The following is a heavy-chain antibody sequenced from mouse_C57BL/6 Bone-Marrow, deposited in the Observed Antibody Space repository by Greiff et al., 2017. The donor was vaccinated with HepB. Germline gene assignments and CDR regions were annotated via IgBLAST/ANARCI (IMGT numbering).Heavy chain of an antibody. Sequence: EVKLVESGGGLVQPKGSLKLSCAASGFSFNTYAMNWVRQAPGKGVEWVARIRSKSNNYATYYADSVKDRFTISRDDSESMLYLQMINLKAEDTAMYYCVRRFTGVWGTGTTVTVSS. J-gene: IGHJ1*03. CDR3: VRRFTGV. V-gene: IGHV10-1*01. CDR2: IRSKSNNYAT. CDR1: GFSFNTYA.